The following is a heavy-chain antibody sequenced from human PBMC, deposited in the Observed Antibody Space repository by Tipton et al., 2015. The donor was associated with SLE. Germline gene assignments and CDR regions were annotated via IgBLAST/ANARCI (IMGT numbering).Heavy chain of an antibody. CDR1: NLTFNTYT. D-gene: IGHD2-15*01. CDR2: ISYDGTTE. CDR3: ARDGYCSGVNCFPGAYFDY. V-gene: IGHV3-30*04. Sequence: RSLRLSCAASNLTFNTYTMNWVRQAPGKGLEWVAAISYDGTTESYADSVKGRFTISRDNSKNTLYLQMNSLRAEDTAVYYCARDGYCSGVNCFPGAYFDYWGQGALVTVSS. J-gene: IGHJ4*02.